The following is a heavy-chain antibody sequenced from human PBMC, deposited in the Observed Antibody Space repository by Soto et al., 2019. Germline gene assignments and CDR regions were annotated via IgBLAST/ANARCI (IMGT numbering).Heavy chain of an antibody. J-gene: IGHJ4*02. CDR3: ARVGGVAARTFDY. CDR2: TYYSGST. V-gene: IGHV4-59*01. D-gene: IGHD6-6*01. Sequence: TLSLTCTVSGGSINDFYWSWIRQPPGKGLEWIGYTYYSGSTDYNPSLKGRVSISVDTSKNQFSLKLRSVTAADTAVYYCARVGGVAARTFDYWGQGTLVTVSS. CDR1: GGSINDFY.